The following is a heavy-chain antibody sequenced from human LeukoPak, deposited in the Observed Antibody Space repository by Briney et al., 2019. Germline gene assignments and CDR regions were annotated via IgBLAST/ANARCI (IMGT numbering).Heavy chain of an antibody. CDR3: AKDLYDILTGPHLGEADY. CDR2: IYCSGST. Sequence: PSETLSLTCTVSGCSISTYYWTCIRQPPGKGLEWIGYIYCSGSTNYNPSLKSRVTISLDTSKNQFSLRLTSVTSADTAVYYCAKDLYDILTGPHLGEADYWGQGTLVTVSS. D-gene: IGHD3-9*01. V-gene: IGHV4-59*01. CDR1: GCSISTYY. J-gene: IGHJ4*02.